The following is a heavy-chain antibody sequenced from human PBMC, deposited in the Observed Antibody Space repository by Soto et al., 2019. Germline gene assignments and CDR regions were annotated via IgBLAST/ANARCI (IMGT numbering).Heavy chain of an antibody. CDR1: GFTFSSYG. D-gene: IGHD6-13*01. V-gene: IGHV3-33*01. J-gene: IGHJ4*02. Sequence: QVQLVESGGGVVQPGRSLRLFCAASGFTFSSYGMHWVRQAPGKGLEWVAVVWYDGSNKYYADSVKGRFTISRDNSKNALYLQMNSLRAEDTAVYYCPRGKYRSSWLVEYWGQGTLVTVSS. CDR3: PRGKYRSSWLVEY. CDR2: VWYDGSNK.